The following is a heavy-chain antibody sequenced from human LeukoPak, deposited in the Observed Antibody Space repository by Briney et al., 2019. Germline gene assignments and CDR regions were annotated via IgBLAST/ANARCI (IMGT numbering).Heavy chain of an antibody. Sequence: PGGSLRLSCEASGFAFSIYRMNWVRQAPGKGLEWISYISSSSNTMYYADSVKGRFTISRDNAKNSLYLQMNSLRAEDTAVYYCARDSSSETTFDYWGQGTLVTVSS. CDR3: ARDSSSETTFDY. J-gene: IGHJ4*02. CDR1: GFAFSIYR. D-gene: IGHD6-13*01. V-gene: IGHV3-48*04. CDR2: ISSSSNTM.